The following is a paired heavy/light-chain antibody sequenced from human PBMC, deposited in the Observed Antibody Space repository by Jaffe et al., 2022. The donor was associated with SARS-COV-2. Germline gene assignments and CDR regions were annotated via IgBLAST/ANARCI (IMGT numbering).Light chain of an antibody. V-gene: IGLV2-14*01. CDR1: SSDVGGYDY. CDR2: DVS. Sequence: QSALTQPASVSGSPGQSITISCTGTSSDVGGYDYVSWYQQHPGKAPKLMIYDVSNRPSGVSNRFSGSKSGNTASLTISGLQAEDEADYYCSSYTSSSTRVVFGGGTKLTVL. CDR3: SSYTSSSTRVV. J-gene: IGLJ2*01.
Heavy chain of an antibody. CDR1: GYSFTNYW. CDR3: ARRASTSYYYMDV. J-gene: IGHJ6*03. V-gene: IGHV5-51*01. CDR2: MCPGDSDT. D-gene: IGHD2-8*01. Sequence: EVQLVQSGAEVKKPGESLKISCKGSGYSFTNYWIGWVRQMPGKGLEWMGIMCPGDSDTSYSPSFQGQVTISADKSISTAYLQWSSLKASDTATYYCARRASTSYYYMDVWGKGTTVTVSS.